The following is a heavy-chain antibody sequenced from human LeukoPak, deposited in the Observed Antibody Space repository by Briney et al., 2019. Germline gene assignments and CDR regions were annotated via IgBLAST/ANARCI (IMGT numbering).Heavy chain of an antibody. V-gene: IGHV3-66*01. CDR2: IYGSTSA. J-gene: IGHJ3*02. CDR1: GFTVSSNY. CDR3: ATLPRAYDILTGYWEDAFDT. D-gene: IGHD3-9*01. Sequence: GGSLRLSCAASGFTVSSNYINWVRQAPGKGLERVSLIYGSTSADYADSVKGRFTISRDNSKNTLYLQMNSLRAEDTAVYYCATLPRAYDILTGYWEDAFDTWGQGTMVTVSS.